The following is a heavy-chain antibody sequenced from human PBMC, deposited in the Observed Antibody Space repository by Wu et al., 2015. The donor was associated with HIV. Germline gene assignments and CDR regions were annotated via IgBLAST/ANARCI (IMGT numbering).Heavy chain of an antibody. V-gene: IGHV1-69*11. Sequence: QVQLVQSGAEVKKPGSSVKVSCKASGGSFSRSGISWVRQVPGQGFEWMGRIIPNHGAANYAEKFEDRVTITADEGTNTAYMELSSLRSEDTAVYYCARDLVLGGEDWFDPWGQGTLVTVSS. J-gene: IGHJ5*02. CDR1: GGSFSRSG. CDR2: IIPNHGAA. CDR3: ARDLVLGGEDWFDP. D-gene: IGHD3-10*01.